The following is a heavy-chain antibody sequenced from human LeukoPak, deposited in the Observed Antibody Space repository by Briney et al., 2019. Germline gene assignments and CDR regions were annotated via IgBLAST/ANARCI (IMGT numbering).Heavy chain of an antibody. CDR2: IYTSGST. CDR1: GGSISSYY. Sequence: SETLSLTCTVSGGSISSYYWSWIRQPAGKGLEWIGRIYTSGSTNYNPSLKSRVTISADTSKNHFSLQLSSVTAADTAVYYCARLYSGYDLSFDYWGQGTLVTVSS. CDR3: ARLYSGYDLSFDY. V-gene: IGHV4-4*07. J-gene: IGHJ4*02. D-gene: IGHD5-12*01.